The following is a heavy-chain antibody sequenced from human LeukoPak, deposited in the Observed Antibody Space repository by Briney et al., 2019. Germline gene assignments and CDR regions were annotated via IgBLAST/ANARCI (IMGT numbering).Heavy chain of an antibody. J-gene: IGHJ5*02. V-gene: IGHV4-39*01. CDR3: ARTMTPHWFDP. CDR2: IYYSGST. CDR1: GGSISSGSYY. Sequence: PSETLSLTCTVSGGSISSGSYYWGWIRQPPGKGLEWIGSIYYSGSTYYNPSLKSRVTISVDTSKNQFSLKLSSVTAADTAVYYCARTMTPHWFDPWGQGTLVTVSS.